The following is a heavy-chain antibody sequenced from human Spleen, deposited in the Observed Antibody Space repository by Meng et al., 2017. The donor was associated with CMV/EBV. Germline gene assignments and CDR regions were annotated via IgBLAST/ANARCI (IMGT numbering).Heavy chain of an antibody. CDR2: MYHSGSP. CDR1: GYSISSGYY. Sequence: SETLFLTCTVSGYSISSGYYWAWIRQPPGKGLEWVGSMYHSGSPYYNPPLKSRVTMSVDTSKNQLSLKVTSVTAADTAVYHCARQCATYGDLPEYYFDYWGPGTLVTVSS. J-gene: IGHJ4*02. CDR3: ARQCATYGDLPEYYFDY. D-gene: IGHD4-17*01. V-gene: IGHV4-38-2*02.